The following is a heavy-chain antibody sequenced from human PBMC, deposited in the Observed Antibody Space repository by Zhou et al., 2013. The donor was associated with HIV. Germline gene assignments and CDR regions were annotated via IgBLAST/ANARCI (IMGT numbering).Heavy chain of an antibody. V-gene: IGHV1-2*02. D-gene: IGHD1-20*01. CDR2: ILPNTDAT. CDR1: GYAFVDYG. J-gene: IGHJ4*02. Sequence: QVHLVQSDSEVKRPGDSVTISCNASGYAFVDYGISWVRQAPGQGLEWMGWILPNTDATKYAPRFQGRVTMTRDTSISTVYMELRGLRSDDTALYFCASYGPGYNWMYSWGQGTLVTVSS. CDR3: ASYGPGYNWMYS.